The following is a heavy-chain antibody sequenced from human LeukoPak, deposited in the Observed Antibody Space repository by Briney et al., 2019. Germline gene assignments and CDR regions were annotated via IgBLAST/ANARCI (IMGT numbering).Heavy chain of an antibody. CDR1: GFIFSTYG. V-gene: IGHV3-23*01. J-gene: IGHJ4*02. Sequence: GGSLRLSCAASGFIFSTYGMHWVRQAPGKGLEWVSTINDSNDNTYSADSVKGRFTISRDNSKNTLYLQMNNLRAEDTAVYYCAKGTYDSTPFDYWGQGTLVTVSS. D-gene: IGHD3-16*01. CDR2: INDSNDNT. CDR3: AKGTYDSTPFDY.